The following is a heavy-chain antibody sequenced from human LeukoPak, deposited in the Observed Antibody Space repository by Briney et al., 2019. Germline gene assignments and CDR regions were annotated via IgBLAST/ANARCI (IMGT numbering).Heavy chain of an antibody. CDR3: ARNTLDTAMGAAVDY. D-gene: IGHD5-18*01. V-gene: IGHV1-46*03. CDR1: GYTFTSYY. J-gene: IGHJ4*02. CDR2: INPSGGST. Sequence: ASVKVSCKASGYTFTSYYMHWVRQAPGQGLEWMGIINPSGGSTSYAQKFQGRVTMTRDTSTSTVYMELSSLRSEDTAVCYCARNTLDTAMGAAVDYWGQGTLVTVSS.